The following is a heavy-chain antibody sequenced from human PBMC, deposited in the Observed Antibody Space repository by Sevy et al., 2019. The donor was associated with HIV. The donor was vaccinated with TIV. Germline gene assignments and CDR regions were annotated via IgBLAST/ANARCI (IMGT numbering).Heavy chain of an antibody. Sequence: GGSLRLSCAASGFTFRTYAMSWVRQAPGKGLEWVSDISGSGGDTYYADSVKGRLTIARDNSRNTLYLQMCSLRAEDTVVYYCAKDAYYYDGSGYSMSQWYYGMDVWGQGTTVTVSS. V-gene: IGHV3-23*01. CDR2: ISGSGGDT. CDR1: GFTFRTYA. CDR3: AKDAYYYDGSGYSMSQWYYGMDV. J-gene: IGHJ6*02. D-gene: IGHD3-22*01.